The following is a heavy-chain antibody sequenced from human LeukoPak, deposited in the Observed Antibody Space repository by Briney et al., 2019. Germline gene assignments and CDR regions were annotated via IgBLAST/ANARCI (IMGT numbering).Heavy chain of an antibody. CDR1: GGSISSYY. CDR3: VRLGDGYDFDY. J-gene: IGHJ4*02. CDR2: IYYSGST. V-gene: IGHV4-59*08. D-gene: IGHD5-24*01. Sequence: SETLSLTCTVSGGSISSYYWSWIRQPPGKGLEWIGYIYYSGSTNYNPSLKSRVTISVDTSKNQFSLKLSSVTAADTAVYYCVRLGDGYDFDYWGQGTLVTVSS.